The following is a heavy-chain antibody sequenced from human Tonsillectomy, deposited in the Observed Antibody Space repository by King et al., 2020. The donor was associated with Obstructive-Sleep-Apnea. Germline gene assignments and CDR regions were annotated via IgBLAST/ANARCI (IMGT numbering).Heavy chain of an antibody. V-gene: IGHV4-39*07. CDR1: GGSISSGGYY. J-gene: IGHJ4*02. CDR3: ARFWYNWNSLDY. D-gene: IGHD1-7*01. Sequence: QLQESGPGLVKPSETLSLSCIVSGGSISSGGYYWGWILQPPGKGLEWIGTISHSGSTHYKPSIKSRVTISVDTSKNPFSLKLSSVTAADTAVYDCARFWYNWNSLDYWGQGSLVTVSS. CDR2: ISHSGST.